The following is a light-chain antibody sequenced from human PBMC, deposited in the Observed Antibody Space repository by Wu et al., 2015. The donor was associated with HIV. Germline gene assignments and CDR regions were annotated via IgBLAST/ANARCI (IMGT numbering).Light chain of an antibody. CDR2: AAS. V-gene: IGKV1-27*01. Sequence: DIQMTQSPSSLSASVGDRVTITCRASQDISNFLAWYQQKPGKPPKVLIYAASTLQSGVPSRFSGSGSGTDFTLTISRLEPEDFAVYYCQQYGSSLFTFGQGTKLEI. CDR1: QDISNF. CDR3: QQYGSSLFT. J-gene: IGKJ2*01.